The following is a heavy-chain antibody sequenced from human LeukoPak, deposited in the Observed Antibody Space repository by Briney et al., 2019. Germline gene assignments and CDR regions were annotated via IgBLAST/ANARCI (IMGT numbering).Heavy chain of an antibody. D-gene: IGHD3-22*01. CDR2: INWNGGST. J-gene: IGHJ4*02. CDR1: GFTFDDYG. Sequence: GGSLRLSCGASGFTFDDYGMSWVRQAPGKGLEWVSGINWNGGSTGYADSVKGRFTISRDNAKNSLYLQMNSLRAEDTALYYCARAYYDSSGYLTSDYWGQGTLVTVSS. CDR3: ARAYYDSSGYLTSDY. V-gene: IGHV3-20*04.